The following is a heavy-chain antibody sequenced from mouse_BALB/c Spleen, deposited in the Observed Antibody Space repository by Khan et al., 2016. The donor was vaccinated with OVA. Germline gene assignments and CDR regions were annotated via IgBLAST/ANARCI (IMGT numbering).Heavy chain of an antibody. CDR3: ARELRLGGFAY. CDR1: GFSLTDYG. D-gene: IGHD1-2*01. V-gene: IGHV2-6-7*01. CDR2: IWGDGST. J-gene: IGHJ3*01. Sequence: QVQLKESGPGLVAPSQSLSITCTVSGFSLTDYGINWIRQPPGKGLEWLGMIWGDGSTDYNSALKSRLSISKDNSKRQVFLKMNSLQTEDTARFYCARELRLGGFAYWGQGTLVTVSA.